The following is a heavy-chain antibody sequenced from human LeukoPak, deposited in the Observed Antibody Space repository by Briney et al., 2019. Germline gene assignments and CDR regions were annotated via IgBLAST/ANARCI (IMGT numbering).Heavy chain of an antibody. V-gene: IGHV3-23*01. CDR1: GFTFSSYA. J-gene: IGHJ3*02. CDR3: AKVDCSSTSCLDAFDI. CDR2: ISGSGGST. D-gene: IGHD2-2*01. Sequence: GGSLRLSCAASGFTFSSYAMSWVRQAPGKGLEWVSAISGSGGSTYYADSVKGRFTISRDNSKNTLYLQMNSLRAEDTAVYYCAKVDCSSTSCLDAFDIWGQGTMVTVSS.